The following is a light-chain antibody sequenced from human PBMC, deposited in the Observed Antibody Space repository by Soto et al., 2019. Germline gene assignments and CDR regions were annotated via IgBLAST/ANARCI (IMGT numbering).Light chain of an antibody. V-gene: IGKV3-15*01. J-gene: IGKJ1*01. Sequence: EIVMTQSPATLSVSPGERATLSCRASQSVSSNLAWYQQKPGQAPRLLIYGASTRATGIPARFSGSGSGTEFTLTICSLQSEDFAVYYCKQYNNWPPWTFGQGTKVEIK. CDR1: QSVSSN. CDR2: GAS. CDR3: KQYNNWPPWT.